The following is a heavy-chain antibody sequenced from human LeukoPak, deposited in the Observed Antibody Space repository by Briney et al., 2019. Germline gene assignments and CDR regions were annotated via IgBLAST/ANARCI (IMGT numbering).Heavy chain of an antibody. J-gene: IGHJ6*02. V-gene: IGHV3-23*01. CDR2: ISGGGFTT. CDR3: AKDSGHYYGMDV. D-gene: IGHD7-27*01. Sequence: GGSLRLSCAASGFIFSSYAMSWVRQAPGKGLEWVSGISGGGFTTYYADSVKGRFTISRDNSKNTLHLQMNSLRAEDTAVYYCAKDSGHYYGMDVWGQGTTVTVSS. CDR1: GFIFSSYA.